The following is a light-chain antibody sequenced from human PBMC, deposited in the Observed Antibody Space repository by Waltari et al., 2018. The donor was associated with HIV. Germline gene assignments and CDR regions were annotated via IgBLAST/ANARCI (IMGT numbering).Light chain of an antibody. CDR2: GAS. Sequence: EIVLTQSPGTLSLSPGERATLSCRASQSVSSNYLAWYQKRPGQAPRLLIYGASSRATGIPDRFSGSGSGTDFTLTISRLEPEDFAVYYCQQYGSSLIFTFGPGTKVDIK. J-gene: IGKJ3*01. CDR3: QQYGSSLIFT. V-gene: IGKV3-20*01. CDR1: QSVSSNY.